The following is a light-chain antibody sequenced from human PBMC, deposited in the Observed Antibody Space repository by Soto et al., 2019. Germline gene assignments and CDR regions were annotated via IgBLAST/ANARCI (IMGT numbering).Light chain of an antibody. CDR1: SSDVGGYNY. Sequence: QSALTQPASVSGSPGQSITISCTGTSSDVGGYNYVSWYQQHPGKAPKLMIYDVSNRPSGVSNRFSGSKSGNTASLTISWLQAEDEADYYCSSYTSSNYVFGTGTKVTVL. V-gene: IGLV2-14*01. CDR2: DVS. J-gene: IGLJ1*01. CDR3: SSYTSSNYV.